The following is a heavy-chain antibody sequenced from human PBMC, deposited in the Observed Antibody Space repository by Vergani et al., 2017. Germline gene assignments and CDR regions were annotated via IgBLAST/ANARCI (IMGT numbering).Heavy chain of an antibody. Sequence: QVTLRESGPALVKPTQTLTLTCTFSGFSILTSEMCVSWIRQPPEKALEWLALIDWNDNKYFNTSLKTRLTISKDASKNQVVLTLTNMDPVDTATYYCARIRRRGRSGYDIFDFWGQGILVTVAS. J-gene: IGHJ4*02. CDR1: GFSILTSEMC. D-gene: IGHD5-12*01. CDR3: ARIRRRGRSGYDIFDF. CDR2: IDWNDNK. V-gene: IGHV2-70*01.